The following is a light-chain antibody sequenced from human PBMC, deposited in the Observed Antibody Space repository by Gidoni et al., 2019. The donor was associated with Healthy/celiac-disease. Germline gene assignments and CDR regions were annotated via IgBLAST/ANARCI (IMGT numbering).Light chain of an antibody. CDR1: SSNIGAGYD. Sequence: SVLTPPPSVSGAPGQRVTIPCTGGSSNIGAGYDVHWYQQLPGTAPKLLIYGNSNRPSGVPDRFSGSKSGTSASLAISGLQAEDEADYYCQSYDSSLSGSVFGGGTKLTVL. CDR2: GNS. V-gene: IGLV1-40*01. J-gene: IGLJ2*01. CDR3: QSYDSSLSGSV.